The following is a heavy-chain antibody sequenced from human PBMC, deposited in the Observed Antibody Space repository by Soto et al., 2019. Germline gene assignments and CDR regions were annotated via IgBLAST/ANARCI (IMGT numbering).Heavy chain of an antibody. CDR3: ARFITMVRGVIKNAFDI. J-gene: IGHJ3*02. V-gene: IGHV4-59*01. CDR1: GGSISSYY. D-gene: IGHD3-10*01. Sequence: SETLSLTCTVSGGSISSYYWSWIRQPPGKGLEWIGYIYYSGSTNYNPSLKSRVTISVDTSKNQFSLKLSSVTAADTAVYYCARFITMVRGVIKNAFDIWGQGTMVTVSS. CDR2: IYYSGST.